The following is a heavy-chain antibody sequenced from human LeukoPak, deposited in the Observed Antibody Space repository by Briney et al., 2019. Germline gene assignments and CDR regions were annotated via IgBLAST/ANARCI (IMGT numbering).Heavy chain of an antibody. J-gene: IGHJ4*02. D-gene: IGHD3-16*02. Sequence: GGSLRLSCAASGFTFSTYGMHRVRQAPGKGLEWVANINHDGSEKYYVDSVRGRFTISRDNAKNSLYLQMNSLRAEDTAVYYCARVRYDYVWGSYRIYFDYWGQGTLVTVSS. CDR1: GFTFSTYG. V-gene: IGHV3-7*01. CDR2: INHDGSEK. CDR3: ARVRYDYVWGSYRIYFDY.